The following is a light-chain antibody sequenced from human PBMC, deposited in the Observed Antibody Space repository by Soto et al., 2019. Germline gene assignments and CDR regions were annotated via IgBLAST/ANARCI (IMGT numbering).Light chain of an antibody. Sequence: EIVMTQSPATPSVSPGERATLSCRASQSVSSNLAWYQQKPGQAPRLLIYGASTRATGIPARFSGSGSGTEFTLTISSLQSEDFAVYYCQQFSSYPLTFGGGTKVDIK. V-gene: IGKV3-15*01. CDR1: QSVSSN. CDR3: QQFSSYPLT. J-gene: IGKJ4*01. CDR2: GAS.